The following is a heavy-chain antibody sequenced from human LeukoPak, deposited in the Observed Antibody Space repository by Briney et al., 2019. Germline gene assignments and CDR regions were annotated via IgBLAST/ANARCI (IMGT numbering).Heavy chain of an antibody. J-gene: IGHJ4*02. CDR2: VNHSGST. CDR3: ARDSGYSYGIDY. Sequence: SETLSLTCAVYGGSFSGYYWSWIRQPPGKGLEWIGDVNHSGSTNYNPSLKSRVTISVDTSKNQFSLKLSSVTAADTAVYHCARDSGYSYGIDYWGQGTLVTVSS. CDR1: GGSFSGYY. D-gene: IGHD5-18*01. V-gene: IGHV4-34*01.